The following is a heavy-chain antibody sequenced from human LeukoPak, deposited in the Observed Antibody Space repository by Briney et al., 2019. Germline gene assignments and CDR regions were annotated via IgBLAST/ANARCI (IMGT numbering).Heavy chain of an antibody. Sequence: GSSVKVSCKASGGTFSSYAISWVRQAPGRGLEWMGWISAYNGNTNYAQKLQGRVTMTTDTSTSTAYMELRSLRSDDTAVYYCARGKYSSSSGGDYWGQGTLVTVSS. CDR3: ARGKYSSSSGGDY. J-gene: IGHJ4*02. V-gene: IGHV1-18*01. CDR2: ISAYNGNT. CDR1: GGTFSSYA. D-gene: IGHD6-6*01.